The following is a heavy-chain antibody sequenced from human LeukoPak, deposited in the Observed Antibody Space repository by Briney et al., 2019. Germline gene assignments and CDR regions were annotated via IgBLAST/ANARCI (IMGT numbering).Heavy chain of an antibody. V-gene: IGHV4-30-2*01. D-gene: IGHD3-10*01. CDR3: ARDRGWYEGVGY. Sequence: PSQTLSLTCTVSGGSISSGGYYWSWIRQPPGKGLEWIGYIYHSGSTYYNPSLKSRVTISVDRSKNQFSLKLSSVTAADTAVYYCARDRGWYEGVGYWGQGTLVTVSS. CDR2: IYHSGST. J-gene: IGHJ4*02. CDR1: GGSISSGGYY.